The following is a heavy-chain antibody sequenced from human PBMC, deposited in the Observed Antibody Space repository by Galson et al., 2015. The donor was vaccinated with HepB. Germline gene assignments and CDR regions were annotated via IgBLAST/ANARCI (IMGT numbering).Heavy chain of an antibody. V-gene: IGHV1-2*06. CDR2: INPNSGGT. CDR1: GGTFSSYA. D-gene: IGHD6-13*01. CDR3: ATQGAAGDY. Sequence: SVKVSCKASGGTFSSYAISWVRQAPGQGLEWMGRINPNSGGTNYAQKFQGRVTMTRDTSISTAYMELSRLRSDDTAVCYCATQGAAGDYWGQGTLVTVSS. J-gene: IGHJ4*02.